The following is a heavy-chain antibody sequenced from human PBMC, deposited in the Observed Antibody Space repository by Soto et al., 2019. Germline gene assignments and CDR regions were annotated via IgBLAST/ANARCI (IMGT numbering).Heavy chain of an antibody. CDR3: ARDLRGYGGNWFDP. D-gene: IGHD4-17*01. Sequence: QVQLVQSGAEVKKPGSSVNVSCKASGGTFSSYAISWVRQAPGQGLEWMGGIIPIFGTANYAQKFQGRVTITADESTSTAYMELSSLRSEDTAVYYCARDLRGYGGNWFDPWGQGTLVTVSS. J-gene: IGHJ5*02. CDR2: IIPIFGTA. CDR1: GGTFSSYA. V-gene: IGHV1-69*12.